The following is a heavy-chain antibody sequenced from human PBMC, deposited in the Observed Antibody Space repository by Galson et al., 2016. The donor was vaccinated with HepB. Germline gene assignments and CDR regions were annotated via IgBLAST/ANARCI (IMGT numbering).Heavy chain of an antibody. D-gene: IGHD6-13*01. CDR2: LHYSGST. V-gene: IGHV4-59*01. CDR3: ARVGIDPKFPNFDY. CDR1: GGSISSNY. J-gene: IGHJ4*02. Sequence: ETLSLTCTVSGGSISSNYWSWVRQPPGKGLEWLGYLHYSGSTNYNPSLQSRVTMSVDTSKNQFSLKLSSVTTADTAVYYCARVGIDPKFPNFDYWGQGTLVTVSS.